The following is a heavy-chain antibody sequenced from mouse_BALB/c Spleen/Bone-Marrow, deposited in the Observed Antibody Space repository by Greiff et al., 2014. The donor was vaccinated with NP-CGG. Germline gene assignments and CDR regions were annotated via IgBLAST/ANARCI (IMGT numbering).Heavy chain of an antibody. V-gene: IGHV5-4*02. J-gene: IGHJ3*01. CDR3: VRDGDYRYACFTY. CDR2: ISDGGTYT. D-gene: IGHD2-14*01. Sequence: EVQLVESRGGLVKPGGSLKLSCAASGFTFSDYYIYWVRQTPEKRLEWVATISDGGTYTYYPDTVKGRFTISRDNAKNNLYLQMNGLKSEDTAMYYCVRDGDYRYACFTYWGQGTLVTVSA. CDR1: GFTFSDYY.